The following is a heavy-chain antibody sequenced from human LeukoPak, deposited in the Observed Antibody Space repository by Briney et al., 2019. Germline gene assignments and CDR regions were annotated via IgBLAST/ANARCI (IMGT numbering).Heavy chain of an antibody. V-gene: IGHV1-2*02. CDR1: GYTFTGYY. CDR2: INPNSGGT. CDR3: ARGPANWLDP. Sequence: ASVKVSCKASGYTFTGYYIYWLRQAPRQGLEWMGWINPNSGGTKYAQKFPGRVTMTRDTSISTTYMELINLRSDDAAVYYCARGPANWLDPWGQGTLVGVSS. J-gene: IGHJ5*02.